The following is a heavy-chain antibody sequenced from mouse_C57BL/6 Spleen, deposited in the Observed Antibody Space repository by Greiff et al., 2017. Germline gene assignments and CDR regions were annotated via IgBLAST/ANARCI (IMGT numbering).Heavy chain of an antibody. J-gene: IGHJ2*01. CDR3: ARETYYFDY. V-gene: IGHV1-53*01. Sequence: QVQLQQPGADLVKPGASVKLSCTASGYTFTSYWMHWVKQRPGQGLEWIGNINTSNGGTNYTEKFKSKATLPVDKSTSTAYLQLSSLTSEGTAVYYCARETYYFDYWGQGTTLTVSS. CDR2: INTSNGGT. CDR1: GYTFTSYW.